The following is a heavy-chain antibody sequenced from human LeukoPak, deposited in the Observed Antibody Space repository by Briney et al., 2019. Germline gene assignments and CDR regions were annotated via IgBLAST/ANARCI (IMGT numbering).Heavy chain of an antibody. V-gene: IGHV3-7*03. CDR3: AKVYYDILTGYDYYYYYGMDV. Sequence: GGSLRLSCTASGFTFSSYAMSWVRQAPGKGLEWVANIKQDGTEEYYMDSVKGRFTISRDNAKNSLYLQMNSLRAEDTAVYYCAKVYYDILTGYDYYYYYGMDVWGQGTTVTVSS. CDR1: GFTFSSYA. D-gene: IGHD3-9*01. J-gene: IGHJ6*02. CDR2: IKQDGTEE.